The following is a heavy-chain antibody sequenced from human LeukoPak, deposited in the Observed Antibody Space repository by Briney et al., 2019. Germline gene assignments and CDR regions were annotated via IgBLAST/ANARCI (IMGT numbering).Heavy chain of an antibody. D-gene: IGHD2-8*01. V-gene: IGHV1-18*01. CDR3: ARFDAVQFRPYFDY. CDR2: ISAYNGNT. Sequence: GASVKVFCKASGYTFTSYDISWVRQAPGQGLEWMGWISAYNGNTNYAQKLQGRVTMTTDTSTSTAYMELRSLISDDTAVYYCARFDAVQFRPYFDYWGQGTLVTVSS. J-gene: IGHJ4*02. CDR1: GYTFTSYD.